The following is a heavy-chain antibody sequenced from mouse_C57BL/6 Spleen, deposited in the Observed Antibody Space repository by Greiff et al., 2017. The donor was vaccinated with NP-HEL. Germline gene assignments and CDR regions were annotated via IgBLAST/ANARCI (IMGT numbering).Heavy chain of an antibody. CDR1: GYTFTDYY. D-gene: IGHD1-1*01. CDR3: ARSYYYGSSYVDWYFDV. J-gene: IGHJ1*03. Sequence: EVQLQQSGPELVKPGASVKISCKASGYTFTDYYMNWVKQSHGKSLEWIGDINPNNGGTSYNQMFKGKATLTVDKSSSTAYMELRSLPSEDSAVYYCARSYYYGSSYVDWYFDVWGTGTTVTVSS. CDR2: INPNNGGT. V-gene: IGHV1-26*01.